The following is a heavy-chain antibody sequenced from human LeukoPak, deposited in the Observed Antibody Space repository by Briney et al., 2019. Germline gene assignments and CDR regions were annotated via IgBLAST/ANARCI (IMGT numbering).Heavy chain of an antibody. J-gene: IGHJ4*02. CDR2: IWYDGSNK. D-gene: IGHD6-19*01. Sequence: GGSLRLSCAASGFTFSSYGMHWVRQAPGKGLEWVAVIWYDGSNKYYADSVKGRFTISRDNSKNTLSLQLNSLRAEDTAVYNCAKDATRTSDWYYFDYWGQGTLVTVSS. V-gene: IGHV3-33*06. CDR1: GFTFSSYG. CDR3: AKDATRTSDWYYFDY.